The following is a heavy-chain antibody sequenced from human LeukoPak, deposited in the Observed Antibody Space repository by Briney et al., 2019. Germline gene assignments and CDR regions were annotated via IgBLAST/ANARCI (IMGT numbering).Heavy chain of an antibody. CDR2: ISGSGGST. D-gene: IGHD2-15*01. CDR1: GFTFSSYA. Sequence: GGSLRLSCAASGFTFSSYAMSWVRQAPGKGLEWVSAISGSGGSTYYADSVKGRFTISRDNSKNTLYLQMNSLRAEDTAVYYCAARGCSGGSCYFDYWGQGTLVTVSS. V-gene: IGHV3-23*01. J-gene: IGHJ4*02. CDR3: AARGCSGGSCYFDY.